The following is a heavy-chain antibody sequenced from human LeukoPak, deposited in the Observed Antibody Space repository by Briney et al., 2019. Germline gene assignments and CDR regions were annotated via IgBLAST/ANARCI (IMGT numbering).Heavy chain of an antibody. J-gene: IGHJ6*02. CDR2: INPNSGGT. D-gene: IGHD3-9*01. CDR3: ARASAGYRYYYYYGMDV. Sequence: ASVKVSCKASGYTFTGYYMHWVRQAPGQGLEWMGWINPNSGGTNYAQKFQGRVTMTRDTSISTAYMELSRLRSDDTAVYYCARASAGYRYYYYYGMDVWGQGTTVTVSS. CDR1: GYTFTGYY. V-gene: IGHV1-2*02.